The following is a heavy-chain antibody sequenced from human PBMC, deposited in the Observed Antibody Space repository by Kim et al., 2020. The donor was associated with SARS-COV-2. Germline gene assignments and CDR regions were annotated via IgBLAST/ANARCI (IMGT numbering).Heavy chain of an antibody. Sequence: TYYNPSLKSRVTISVDTSKSQFSLKLSSVTAADTAVYYCASTSSSWYGGYWGQGTLVTVSS. CDR3: ASTSSSWYGGY. J-gene: IGHJ4*02. V-gene: IGHV4-31*02. D-gene: IGHD6-13*01. CDR2: T.